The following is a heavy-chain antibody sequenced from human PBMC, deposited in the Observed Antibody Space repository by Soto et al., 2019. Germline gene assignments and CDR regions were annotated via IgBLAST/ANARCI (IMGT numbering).Heavy chain of an antibody. CDR2: IYYSGST. Sequence: PSETLSLTCTVSGGSISSGDYYWSWIRQPPGKGLEWIGYIYYSGSTYYNPSLKSRVTISVDTSKNQFSLKLSSVTAADTAVYYCGGYSLMVYAMNAEYYYGMDVWGQGTTVTVSS. CDR3: GGYSLMVYAMNAEYYYGMDV. V-gene: IGHV4-30-4*01. D-gene: IGHD2-8*01. J-gene: IGHJ6*02. CDR1: GGSISSGDYY.